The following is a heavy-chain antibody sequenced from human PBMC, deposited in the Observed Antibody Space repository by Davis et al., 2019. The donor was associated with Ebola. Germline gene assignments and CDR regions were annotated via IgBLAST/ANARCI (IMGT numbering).Heavy chain of an antibody. CDR3: ARWNYHVLWGGWFDP. Sequence: SETLSLTCTVSGGSISSYYWSWIRQPPGKGLEWIGYIYYSGSTNYNPSLKSRVTMSVDTSKNQFSLKLNSVTAADTAVYYCARWNYHVLWGGWFDPWGQGTLVTVSS. V-gene: IGHV4-59*01. J-gene: IGHJ5*02. D-gene: IGHD3-9*01. CDR2: IYYSGST. CDR1: GGSISSYY.